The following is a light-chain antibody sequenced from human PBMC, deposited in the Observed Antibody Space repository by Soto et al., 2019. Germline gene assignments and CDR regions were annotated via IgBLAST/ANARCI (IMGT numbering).Light chain of an antibody. CDR2: GAS. J-gene: IGKJ4*01. V-gene: IGKV3-20*01. CDR1: QSISSSY. Sequence: EIVLTQSPGTLSLSPGERATLSGRASQSISSSYLAWYQQKPGQAPRLLIYGASSRATGIPDRFSGSGSGTDFTLTISRLEPEDIAEYYGQQYGASLLTFGGGTKVEI. CDR3: QQYGASLLT.